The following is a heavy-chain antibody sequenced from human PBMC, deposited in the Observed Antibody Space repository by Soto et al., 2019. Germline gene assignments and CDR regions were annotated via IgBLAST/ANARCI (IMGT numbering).Heavy chain of an antibody. V-gene: IGHV1-8*01. D-gene: IGHD7-27*01. Sequence: QVQLVQSGAEVKKPGASVKVSCKAAAYTFTSYDINWVRQATGQDFEWMGWMNPNNGNTAYAQKFQGRVTMTRDTSKSTAFMELSSLTSEDTAVYYCARGPRNWGVDYWGQVTLFTVSS. J-gene: IGHJ4*02. CDR2: MNPNNGNT. CDR3: ARGPRNWGVDY. CDR1: AYTFTSYD.